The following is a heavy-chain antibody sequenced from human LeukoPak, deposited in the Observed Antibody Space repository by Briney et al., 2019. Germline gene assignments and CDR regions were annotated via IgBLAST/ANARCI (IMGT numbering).Heavy chain of an antibody. V-gene: IGHV3-9*01. CDR2: ITWNSRKI. J-gene: IGHJ3*02. Sequence: GGSLRLSCEGSGFTFEDFAMHWVRQTPGKGPEWVSGITWNSRKIDYADSVKGRFTISRDNAKKSVYLQMNSLRPGDTAFYYCAKTNDGGGFLNDAYDIWGQGTKVTVSS. CDR3: AKTNDGGGFLNDAYDI. D-gene: IGHD2-15*01. CDR1: GFTFEDFA.